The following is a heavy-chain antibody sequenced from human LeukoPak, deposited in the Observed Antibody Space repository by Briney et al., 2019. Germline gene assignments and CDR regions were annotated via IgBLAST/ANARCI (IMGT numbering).Heavy chain of an antibody. V-gene: IGHV4-34*01. Sequence: PSETLSLTCAVYGGSFSGYYWSWIRQPPGKGLEWIGEINHSGSTNYNPSLKSRVTISVDTSKNQFSLKLSSVTAADTAVYYCARRGLLGFGVVTSYFDYWGQRTLVTVSS. CDR2: INHSGST. D-gene: IGHD3-3*01. J-gene: IGHJ4*02. CDR3: ARRGLLGFGVVTSYFDY. CDR1: GGSFSGYY.